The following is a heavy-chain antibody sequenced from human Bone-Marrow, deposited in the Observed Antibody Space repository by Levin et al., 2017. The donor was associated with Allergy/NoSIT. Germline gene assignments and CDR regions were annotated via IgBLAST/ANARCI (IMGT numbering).Heavy chain of an antibody. D-gene: IGHD5-12*01. CDR1: GGSLRSNA. Sequence: SVKVSCKASGGSLRSNAISWVRQAPGQGLEWMGGVLPIFGTIKYAQRFEGKVTITADESTSTAYMELSSLRSEDTAVYYCAEDGIVARSIDAFDVWGQGTKVTVSA. CDR2: VLPIFGTI. CDR3: AEDGIVARSIDAFDV. V-gene: IGHV1-69*13. J-gene: IGHJ3*01.